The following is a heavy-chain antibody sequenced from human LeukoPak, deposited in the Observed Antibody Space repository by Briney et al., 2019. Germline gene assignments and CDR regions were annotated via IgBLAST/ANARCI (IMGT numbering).Heavy chain of an antibody. CDR3: ARHGRGDVEMATITV. CDR2: LYNSGST. V-gene: IGHV4-59*08. CDR1: GGSIGTSY. Sequence: SGTLSLTCTVSGGSIGTSYWSWIRQPPGKGLEWIGRLYNSGSTNYNPSLRSRVTISIDTSNNQFSLRMNSLTAADTAVYFCARHGRGDVEMATITVWGQGTLDTVAS. D-gene: IGHD5-24*01. J-gene: IGHJ1*01.